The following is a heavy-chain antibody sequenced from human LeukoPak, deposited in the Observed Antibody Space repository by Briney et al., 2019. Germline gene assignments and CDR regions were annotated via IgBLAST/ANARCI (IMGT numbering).Heavy chain of an antibody. CDR1: GFTFSNYG. V-gene: IGHV3-30*02. CDR2: IRYDGDIQ. D-gene: IGHD3-16*01. J-gene: IGHJ5*02. CDR3: ARGRAMITFGVVIDH. Sequence: GGSLRLSCAASGFTFSNYGMHWVRQAPGKGLEWVAFIRYDGDIQYFADSVKGRFTISRDNAKNSLYLQMNSLRAEDTAVYYCARGRAMITFGVVIDHWGQGTMVTVSS.